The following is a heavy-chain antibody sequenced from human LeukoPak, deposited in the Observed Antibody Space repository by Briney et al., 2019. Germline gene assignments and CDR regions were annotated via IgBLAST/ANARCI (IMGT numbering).Heavy chain of an antibody. D-gene: IGHD6-13*01. CDR2: IYYSGST. Sequence: SQTLSLTCTVSGGSISSGGYYWSWIRQHPGKGLEWIGYIYYSGSTYYNPSLKSRVTISVDTSKNQFSLKLSSVTAADTAVYYCASTSPGGYSSSWYEVNYWGQGTLVTVSS. CDR3: ASTSPGGYSSSWYEVNY. J-gene: IGHJ4*02. V-gene: IGHV4-31*03. CDR1: GGSISSGGYY.